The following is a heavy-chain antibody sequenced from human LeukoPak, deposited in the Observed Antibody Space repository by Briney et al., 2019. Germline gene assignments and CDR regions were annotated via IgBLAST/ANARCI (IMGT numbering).Heavy chain of an antibody. CDR3: ARGGITGKIDY. J-gene: IGHJ4*02. V-gene: IGHV4-61*02. D-gene: IGHD1-20*01. CDR1: GGSISSGSYY. CDR2: IYTSGST. Sequence: PSQTLSLTCTVPGGSISSGSYYWSWIRQPAGKGLEWIGRIYTSGSTNHNPSLKSRVTISVDTSKNQFSLKLSSVAAADTAVYYCARGGITGKIDYWGQGTLVTVSS.